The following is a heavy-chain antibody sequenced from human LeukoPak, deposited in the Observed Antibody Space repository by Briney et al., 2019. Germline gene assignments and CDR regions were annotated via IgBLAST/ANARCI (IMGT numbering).Heavy chain of an antibody. Sequence: GGSLRLTCAASGFTFSSYSMNWVRQAPGKGLEWVSSISSSSSYIYYADSVKGRFTISRDNAKNSLYLQMNSLRAEDTAVYYCARDSVGFYRDDAFDIRGEGPGVSVSS. J-gene: IGHJ3*02. CDR1: GFTFSSYS. CDR3: ARDSVGFYRDDAFDI. D-gene: IGHD4-11*01. V-gene: IGHV3-21*01. CDR2: ISSSSSYI.